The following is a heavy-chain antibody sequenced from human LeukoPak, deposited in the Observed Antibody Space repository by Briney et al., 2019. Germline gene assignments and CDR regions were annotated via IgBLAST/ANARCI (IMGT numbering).Heavy chain of an antibody. CDR2: IRSRANSYAT. CDR1: GFTFSGAA. CDR3: ARPYSMFPL. J-gene: IGHJ4*02. V-gene: IGHV3-73*01. D-gene: IGHD3-10*02. Sequence: GGSLRLSCAASGFTFSGAAMYWVRQASGKGLEWVGRIRSRANSYATAYAASVNGRFTIFRDDSKNTAYLQMNSLKTEDTAVYYCARPYSMFPLWGQGTLVTVSS.